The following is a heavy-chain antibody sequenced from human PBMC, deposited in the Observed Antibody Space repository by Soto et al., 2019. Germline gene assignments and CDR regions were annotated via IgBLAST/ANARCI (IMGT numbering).Heavy chain of an antibody. CDR2: TSSSSGSTI. J-gene: IGHJ6*02. CDR3: ARDYHGMDV. CDR1: GFTFSSYS. D-gene: IGHD3-16*02. V-gene: IGHV3-21*04. Sequence: EVQLVESGGGLVKPGGSLRLFCAASGFTFSSYSMNWVRQAPGKGLEWVAFTSSSSGSTIYYADSVKGRFTISRDNAKNSLYLQMNSLRAEDTAVYYCARDYHGMDVWGQGTTVTVSS.